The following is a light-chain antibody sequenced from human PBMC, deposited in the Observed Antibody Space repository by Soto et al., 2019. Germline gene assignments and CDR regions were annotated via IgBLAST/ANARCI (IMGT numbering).Light chain of an antibody. J-gene: IGLJ1*01. CDR3: SSSKSSSTHV. Sequence: QSALTQPASVSGSPGQSITISCTGTSSDVGGYNYVSWYQQHPGKAPKLMIYEVSNRPSGVSNRFSGSKSGNTASLTISGRLAADEADYYYSSSKSSSTHVFGTGTKVTVL. V-gene: IGLV2-14*01. CDR2: EVS. CDR1: SSDVGGYNY.